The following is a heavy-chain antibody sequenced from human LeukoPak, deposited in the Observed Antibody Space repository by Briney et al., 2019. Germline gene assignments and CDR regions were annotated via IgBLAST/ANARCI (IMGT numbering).Heavy chain of an antibody. Sequence: PGGPLRLSCTASGFTFSSHWMTWVRQSPGKGLEWVANIKEDGSVRYYVDSVKGRFTISRDNTKNALYLQMNSLRADDTAVYFCARDSTWLLDYWGQGTLITVSS. CDR3: ARDSTWLLDY. CDR1: GFTFSSHW. CDR2: IKEDGSVR. J-gene: IGHJ4*02. D-gene: IGHD6-19*01. V-gene: IGHV3-7*03.